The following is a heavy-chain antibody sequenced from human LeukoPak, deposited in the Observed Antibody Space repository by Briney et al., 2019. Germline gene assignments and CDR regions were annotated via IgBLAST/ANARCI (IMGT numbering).Heavy chain of an antibody. Sequence: PGGSLRLSCAAAGFTFSHYGMHWVRQAPGKGLEWVAYIASDGNYKDYADSVKGRFTISRDNSRNTMYLQMDSLRAEDTAVYDCANLPYNWNVLFGDYWGQGTLVRVAS. CDR3: ANLPYNWNVLFGDY. CDR2: IASDGNYK. V-gene: IGHV3-30*02. CDR1: GFTFSHYG. D-gene: IGHD1-1*01. J-gene: IGHJ4*02.